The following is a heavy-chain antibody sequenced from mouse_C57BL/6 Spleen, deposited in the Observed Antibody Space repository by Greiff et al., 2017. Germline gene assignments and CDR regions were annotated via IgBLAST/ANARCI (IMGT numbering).Heavy chain of an antibody. CDR1: GYTFTSYW. V-gene: IGHV1-61*01. D-gene: IGHD1-2*01. J-gene: IGHJ2*01. CDR2: IYPSDSET. CDR3: ARSKLFTTAYFDY. Sequence: QVQLQQPGAELVRPGSSVKLSCKASGYTFTSYWMDWVKQRPGQGLEWIGNIYPSDSETHYNQKFKDKATLTVDKSSSTAYMQLSSLTSEDSAVYYCARSKLFTTAYFDYWGQGTTLTVSS.